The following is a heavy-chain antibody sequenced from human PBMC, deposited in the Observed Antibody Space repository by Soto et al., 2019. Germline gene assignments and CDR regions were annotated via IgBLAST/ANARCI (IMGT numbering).Heavy chain of an antibody. CDR2: ISSSGGRA. CDR1: GFTFSRYA. D-gene: IGHD3-16*01. J-gene: IGHJ3*02. CDR3: AKYFYDYTGSREASDI. Sequence: TGGSLRLSCAASGFTFSRYAMNWVRQAPGKGLEWVSAISSSGGRAYYADSVKGRFTNSRDNSENTLYLQMDSLRAEDTAVYYCAKYFYDYTGSREASDIWGPGTMVTVSS. V-gene: IGHV3-23*01.